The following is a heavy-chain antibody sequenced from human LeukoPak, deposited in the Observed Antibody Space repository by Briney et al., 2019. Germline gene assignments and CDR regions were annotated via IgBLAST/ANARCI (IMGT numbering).Heavy chain of an antibody. V-gene: IGHV3-7*03. D-gene: IGHD6-13*01. CDR3: ARSIPYGTTWYGRSDY. CDR2: VNRDGSET. CDR1: GFTLSNHW. Sequence: GGSLRLSCAASGFTLSNHWMTWVRQVPGRGPEWVANVNRDGSETYYLDSVKGRFTISRDNAKNSLYLQMNSLRAEDTAIYYCARSIPYGTTWYGRSDYWGQGTLVTVSS. J-gene: IGHJ4*02.